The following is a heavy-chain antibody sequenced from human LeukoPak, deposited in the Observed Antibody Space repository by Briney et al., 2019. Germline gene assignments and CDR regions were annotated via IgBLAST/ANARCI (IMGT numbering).Heavy chain of an antibody. CDR1: GFTFDDYA. CDR3: AKDKSPFVYYYDSTTNWFDP. Sequence: GGPLRLSCAASGFTFDDYAMHWVRQAPGKGLEWVSGISWNSGSIGYADSVKGRFTISRDNAKNSLYLQMNSLRAEDTALYYCAKDKSPFVYYYDSTTNWFDPWGQGTLVTVSS. V-gene: IGHV3-9*01. CDR2: ISWNSGSI. D-gene: IGHD3-22*01. J-gene: IGHJ5*02.